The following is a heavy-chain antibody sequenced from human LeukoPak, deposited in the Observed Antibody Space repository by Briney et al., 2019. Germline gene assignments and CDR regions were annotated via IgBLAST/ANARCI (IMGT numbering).Heavy chain of an antibody. CDR3: ASYSETAALGY. CDR2: INWNGGART. Sequence: PGGSLRLSCAASGFTFSTYTMSWVRQAPGKGLEWVSGINWNGGARTGYADSVKGRFTISRDNAKNSLYLQMNSLRADDTAVYYCASYSETAALGYWGQGTLVTVSS. CDR1: GFTFSTYT. D-gene: IGHD5-18*01. J-gene: IGHJ4*02. V-gene: IGHV3-20*04.